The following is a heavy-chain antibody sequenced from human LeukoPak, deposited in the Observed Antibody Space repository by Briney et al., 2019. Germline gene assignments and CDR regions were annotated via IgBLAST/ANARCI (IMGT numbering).Heavy chain of an antibody. CDR1: GGTFSSYA. J-gene: IGHJ4*02. CDR3: ARHGLGSSGYHYFDD. Sequence: SVKVSCKASGGTFSSYAVSWVRQAPGQGLEWMGGIVPIFDSTNYAQRFQGRVTITADESTSTVYMDLNSPRSGDTAVYYCARHGLGSSGYHYFDDWGQGNLVTVSS. CDR2: IVPIFDST. D-gene: IGHD3-10*01. V-gene: IGHV1-69*13.